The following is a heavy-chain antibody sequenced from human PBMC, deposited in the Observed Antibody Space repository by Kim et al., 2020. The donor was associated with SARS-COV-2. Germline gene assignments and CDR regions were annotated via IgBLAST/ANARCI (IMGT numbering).Heavy chain of an antibody. V-gene: IGHV4-61*01. J-gene: IGHJ6*02. D-gene: IGHD3-22*01. CDR1: GGSVSSGSYY. CDR2: IYYSGST. Sequence: SETLSLTCTVSGGSVSSGSYYWSWIRQPPGKGLEWIGYIYYSGSTNYNPSLKSRVTISVDTSKNQFSLKLSSVTAADTAVYYCARDSDYYDSSGYNGMDVWGQGTTVTVSS. CDR3: ARDSDYYDSSGYNGMDV.